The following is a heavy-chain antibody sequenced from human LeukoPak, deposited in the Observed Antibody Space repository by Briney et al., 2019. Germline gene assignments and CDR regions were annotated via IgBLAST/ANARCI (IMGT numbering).Heavy chain of an antibody. J-gene: IGHJ4*02. D-gene: IGHD2-2*01. CDR3: ASSYCSSTSCYNSFDY. CDR2: IYSGGST. V-gene: IGHV3-53*04. Sequence: GGSLRLSCAASGFTVSSNYMSWVRQTPGKRLEWVSVIYSGGSTYYADSVKGRFTISRHNSKNTLYLQMNSLRAEDTAVYYCASSYCSSTSCYNSFDYWGQGTLVTVSS. CDR1: GFTVSSNY.